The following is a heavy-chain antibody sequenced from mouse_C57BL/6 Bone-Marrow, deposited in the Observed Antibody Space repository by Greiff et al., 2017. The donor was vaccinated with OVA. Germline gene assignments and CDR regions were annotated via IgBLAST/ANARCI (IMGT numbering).Heavy chain of an antibody. Sequence: QVQLQQPGAELVKPGASVKLSCKASGYTFTSYWMQWVKQRPGQGLEWIGEIDPSDSYTNYNQKFKGKATLTVDTSSSTAYMQLSSLTSEDSAVYYCARAPPLLTRGYFESGAQGPRSPSPQ. CDR2: IDPSDSYT. D-gene: IGHD1-1*01. J-gene: IGHJ1*03. CDR3: ARAPPLLTRGYFES. V-gene: IGHV1-50*01. CDR1: GYTFTSYW.